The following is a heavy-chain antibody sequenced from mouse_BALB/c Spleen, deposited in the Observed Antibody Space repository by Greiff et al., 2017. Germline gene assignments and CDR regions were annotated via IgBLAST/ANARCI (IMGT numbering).Heavy chain of an antibody. Sequence: DVHLVESGGGLVQPGGSLRLSCATSGFTFTDYYMSWVRQPPGKALEWLGFIRNKANGYTTEYSASVKGRFTISRDNSQSILYLQMNTLRAEDSATYYCARGITTHYYAMDYWGQGTSVTVSS. CDR1: GFTFTDYY. CDR2: IRNKANGYTT. J-gene: IGHJ4*01. D-gene: IGHD2-4*01. CDR3: ARGITTHYYAMDY. V-gene: IGHV7-3*02.